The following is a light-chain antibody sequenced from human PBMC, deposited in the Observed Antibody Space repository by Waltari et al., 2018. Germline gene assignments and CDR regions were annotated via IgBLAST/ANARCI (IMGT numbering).Light chain of an antibody. J-gene: IGKJ2*01. Sequence: DIVMTQSPDSLAVSLGERATINCKSSQSLSYSSNNKNYLAWYQQRPGQPPKLLIYWTSTRECGVPDRFSGSGSGTDFTLTISSLQAEDVAVYYCQQYYSTPYTFGQGTKLEI. CDR2: WTS. V-gene: IGKV4-1*01. CDR1: QSLSYSSNNKNY. CDR3: QQYYSTPYT.